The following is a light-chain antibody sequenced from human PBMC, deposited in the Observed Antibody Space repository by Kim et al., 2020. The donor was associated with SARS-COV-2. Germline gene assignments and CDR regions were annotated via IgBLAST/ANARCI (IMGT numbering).Light chain of an antibody. J-gene: IGKJ4*01. CDR2: AAS. V-gene: IGKV1-12*01. CDR3: QQTVSFPLT. CDR1: QDLVNW. Sequence: ASVGGRVTITCRANQDLVNWVAWYQQKPGKCPRLLIYAASNLQGGVPPRFSGGGSGTDFTLTISSLQPEDSATYFCQQTVSFPLTFGGGTKVDIK.